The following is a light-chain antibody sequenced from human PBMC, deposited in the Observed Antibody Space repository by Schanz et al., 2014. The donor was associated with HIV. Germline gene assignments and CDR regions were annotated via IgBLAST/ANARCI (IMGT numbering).Light chain of an antibody. CDR2: GAS. J-gene: IGKJ1*01. V-gene: IGKV3-20*01. CDR3: QQYGSSPWT. CDR1: QSVGSN. Sequence: EIVLTQSPGRLSLSPGERATLSCRASQSVGSNLAWYQQKPGQAPRLLIFGASNRATGIPDRFSGGGSGTDFTLTISRVEPEDYAVYYCQQYGSSPWTFGQGTRVDVK.